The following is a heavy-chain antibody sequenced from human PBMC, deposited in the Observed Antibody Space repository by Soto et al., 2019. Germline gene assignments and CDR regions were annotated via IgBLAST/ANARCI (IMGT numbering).Heavy chain of an antibody. CDR3: ASRDPGTSVDY. Sequence: QVQLQESGPGLVKPSGTLSLTCAVSGGSFTSNNWWTCVRQPPGQGLEWIGEIYRTGSTNYNPSLKSRVTISLAKSENQFSLKVTSLTAADTAVYYCASRDPGTSVDYWGQGTLVTVSS. V-gene: IGHV4-4*02. CDR2: IYRTGST. CDR1: GGSFTSNNW. J-gene: IGHJ4*02. D-gene: IGHD1-7*01.